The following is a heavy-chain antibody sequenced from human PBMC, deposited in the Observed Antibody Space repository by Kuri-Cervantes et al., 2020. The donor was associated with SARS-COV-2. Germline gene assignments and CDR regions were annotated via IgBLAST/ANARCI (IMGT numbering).Heavy chain of an antibody. CDR3: AITLVRGRGILLTSFDY. CDR1: GFTFKDLP. CDR2: LSATGQST. V-gene: IGHV3-23*01. D-gene: IGHD3-10*01. Sequence: GGSLRLSCAAYGFTFKDLPMSWVRQAPGKGLEWVAALSATGQSTYFADSVRGRLAISRDNSKDTLFLHMSGLRDEDTAQYFCAITLVRGRGILLTSFDYWGQGALVTVSS. J-gene: IGHJ4*02.